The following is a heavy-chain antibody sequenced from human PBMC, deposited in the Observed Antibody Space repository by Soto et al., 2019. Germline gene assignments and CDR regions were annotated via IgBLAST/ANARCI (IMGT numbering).Heavy chain of an antibody. CDR1: GYTFTSYG. CDR2: ISAYNGNT. J-gene: IGHJ5*02. V-gene: IGHV1-18*01. D-gene: IGHD2-15*01. Sequence: GASVKVSCKASGYTFTSYGISWVRQAPGQGLEWMGWISAYNGNTNYAQKLQGRVTMTTDTSTSTAYMELRSLRSDDTAVYYCARGHCSGGSCYYENWFDPWGQGTLVTVSS. CDR3: ARGHCSGGSCYYENWFDP.